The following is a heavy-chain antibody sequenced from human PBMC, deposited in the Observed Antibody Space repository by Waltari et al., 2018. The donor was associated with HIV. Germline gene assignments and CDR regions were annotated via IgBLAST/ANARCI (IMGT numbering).Heavy chain of an antibody. J-gene: IGHJ4*02. Sequence: QVQLQESGPGLVKPSDTLSLTCAVSHFSISSGHYWGWSRQSPGRGLEWIGSVFHSGSTVYKPSCRSRVSIAVDTSKNQFSLKLTSVTAADTAVYYCARQPAPDSTWFQIYFDYWGQGTVVTVSS. CDR1: HFSISSGHY. CDR3: ARQPAPDSTWFQIYFDY. V-gene: IGHV4-38-2*01. CDR2: VFHSGST. D-gene: IGHD6-13*01.